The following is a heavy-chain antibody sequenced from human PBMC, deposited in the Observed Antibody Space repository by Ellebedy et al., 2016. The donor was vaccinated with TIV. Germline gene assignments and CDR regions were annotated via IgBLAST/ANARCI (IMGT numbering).Heavy chain of an antibody. CDR3: AKRSYGSGYYFDY. CDR2: IKQDGIER. V-gene: IGHV3-7*03. CDR1: GFTISNNW. J-gene: IGHJ4*02. D-gene: IGHD3-10*01. Sequence: GESLKIPCATSGFTISNNWMSWVRQAPGKGPEGVANIKQDGIERYYVDSVKGRFAITRDNARNSLSLQMNSLRAEDTAVYYCAKRSYGSGYYFDYWGQGTLVTVSS.